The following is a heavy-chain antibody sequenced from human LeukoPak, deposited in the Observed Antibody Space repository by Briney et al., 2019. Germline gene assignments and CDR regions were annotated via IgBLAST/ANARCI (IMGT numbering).Heavy chain of an antibody. CDR1: GFSFNIYG. V-gene: IGHV3-23*01. Sequence: PGGSLRLSCVASGFSFNIYGMSWVRQAPGKGLEWVSSVGGGDDIHYADSVKGRFTGSRNDAKNTVYLQMNSLRAEDTAVYYCVRDGGVSGYDLLDYWGQGTLVTVSS. CDR2: VGGGDDI. J-gene: IGHJ4*02. D-gene: IGHD5-12*01. CDR3: VRDGGVSGYDLLDY.